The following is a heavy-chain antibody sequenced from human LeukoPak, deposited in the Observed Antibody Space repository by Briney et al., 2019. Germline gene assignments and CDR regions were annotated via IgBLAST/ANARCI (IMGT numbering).Heavy chain of an antibody. CDR2: IRYDGSRT. CDR1: GFIFKNFG. J-gene: IGHJ4*02. Sequence: PGGSLRLSCAASGFIFKNFGMYWVRQAPGKGLEWVAFIRYDGSRTYYTDSVKGRFTISRDNSNNTPYLQMNSLRPEDTAVYFCAKDRSWGMNSAEYWGQGTLVTVSS. V-gene: IGHV3-30*02. CDR3: AKDRSWGMNSAEY. D-gene: IGHD7-27*01.